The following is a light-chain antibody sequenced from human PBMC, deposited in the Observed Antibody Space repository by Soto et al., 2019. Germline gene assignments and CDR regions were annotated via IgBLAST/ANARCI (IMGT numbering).Light chain of an antibody. CDR1: QSISTW. CDR2: KAS. J-gene: IGKJ4*01. Sequence: DIQMTQSPSTLSASVGDRVTITCRASQSISTWLAWYQQNPGKAPKLLIYKASRLEGGVPSRFRGSGSRKEFNITVSSLRADDVATYYCEHYNPYPLTFCGGTTVEFK. V-gene: IGKV1-5*03. CDR3: EHYNPYPLT.